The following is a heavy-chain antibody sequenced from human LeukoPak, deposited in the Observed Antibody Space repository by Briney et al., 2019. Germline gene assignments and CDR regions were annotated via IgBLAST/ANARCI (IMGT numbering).Heavy chain of an antibody. J-gene: IGHJ4*02. Sequence: SETLSLTCTVSGGSISSYYWSWIRQPPGKGLEWIGYIYYSGSTNYNPSLKSRVTISVDTFKNQFSLKLNSVTAADTAVYYCARVSGYDWESFYDYWGQGTLVTVSS. D-gene: IGHD5-12*01. V-gene: IGHV4-59*01. CDR2: IYYSGST. CDR1: GGSISSYY. CDR3: ARVSGYDWESFYDY.